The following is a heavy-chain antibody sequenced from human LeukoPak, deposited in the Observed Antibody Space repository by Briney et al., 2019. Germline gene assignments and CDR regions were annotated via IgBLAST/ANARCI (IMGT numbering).Heavy chain of an antibody. V-gene: IGHV4-59*01. CDR2: IHYSGNS. J-gene: IGHJ4*02. D-gene: IGHD3-22*01. Sequence: SETLSLTCTVSGGSISRSYWSWIRQPPGEGLEWIGHIHYSGNSNYNPSLKSRATISVDTSKNQFSLTLSSVTAADTAVYYCSRGVSYYYDSSGYWIDYWGQGTLVSVSS. CDR3: SRGVSYYYDSSGYWIDY. CDR1: GGSISRSY.